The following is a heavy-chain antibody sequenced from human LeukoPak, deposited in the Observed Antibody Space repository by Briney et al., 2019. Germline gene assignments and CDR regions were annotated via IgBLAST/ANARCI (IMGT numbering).Heavy chain of an antibody. CDR2: ISGRDAST. J-gene: IGHJ4*02. Sequence: GGSLRLSCTASGITFSIYAMNWVRQAPGKGLEWVSAISGRDASTYYADSVKGRFTISRDDSKNTLYLQMNSLRDEDTAVYFCAKDSGSNGYYSFDYWGQGTLVTVSA. V-gene: IGHV3-23*01. D-gene: IGHD5-24*01. CDR1: GITFSIYA. CDR3: AKDSGSNGYYSFDY.